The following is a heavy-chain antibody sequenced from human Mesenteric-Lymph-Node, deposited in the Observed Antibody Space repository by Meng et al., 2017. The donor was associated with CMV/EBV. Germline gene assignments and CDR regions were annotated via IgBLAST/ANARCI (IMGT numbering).Heavy chain of an antibody. D-gene: IGHD3-16*01. Sequence: SGPTLVKPTQTLTLTCTFSGFSLSTNEMRVNWVRQPPGKALEWLARIDWDDDKFYSTSLKTRLTISKDTSKNQVVLTMTNMDPVDTATYYCARDATFSPGFFDYWGQGTLVTVSS. CDR1: GFSLSTNEMR. V-gene: IGHV2-70D*14. J-gene: IGHJ4*02. CDR3: ARDATFSPGFFDY. CDR2: IDWDDDK.